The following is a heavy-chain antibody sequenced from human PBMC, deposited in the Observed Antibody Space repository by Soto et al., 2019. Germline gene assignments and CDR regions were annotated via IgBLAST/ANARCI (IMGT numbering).Heavy chain of an antibody. D-gene: IGHD1-1*01. CDR2: ISAYNGNT. CDR3: AREQLTFDY. V-gene: IGHV1-18*01. J-gene: IGHJ4*02. Sequence: QAPGQGLEWMGWISAYNGNTNYAQKLQGRVTMTTDTSTSTAYMELRSLRSDDTAVYYCAREQLTFDYWGQGTLVTVS.